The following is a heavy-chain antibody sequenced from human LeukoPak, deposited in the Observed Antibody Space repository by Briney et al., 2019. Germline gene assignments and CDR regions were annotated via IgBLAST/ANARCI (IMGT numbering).Heavy chain of an antibody. J-gene: IGHJ4*02. CDR3: ARDWERDYYDSSGYLDY. V-gene: IGHV3-30-3*01. Sequence: GGSMRPSCVASAFSSSSYAMQWVRQAPGKGLGWVAVISYDGSNKYYTDSVKGRFTISRDNSKNTLYLQMNSLRAEDTAVYYCARDWERDYYDSSGYLDYWGQGTLVTVSS. CDR1: AFSSSSYA. CDR2: ISYDGSNK. D-gene: IGHD3-22*01.